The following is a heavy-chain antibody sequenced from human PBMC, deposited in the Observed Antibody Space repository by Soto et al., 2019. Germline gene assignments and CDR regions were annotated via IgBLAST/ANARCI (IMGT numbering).Heavy chain of an antibody. Sequence: EVQLLESGGGLVQPGGSLRLSCAASGFTFKKYAMTWVRQAPGKGLEWVSTISGKDGSTYYADSVKGRFTISRDNSKNAPYLQMSSLRAEDTALYYCVKDWTGDTCPCMDVWGQGTTVTVSS. J-gene: IGHJ6*01. CDR3: VKDWTGDTCPCMDV. CDR1: GFTFKKYA. CDR2: ISGKDGST. D-gene: IGHD2-8*02. V-gene: IGHV3-23*01.